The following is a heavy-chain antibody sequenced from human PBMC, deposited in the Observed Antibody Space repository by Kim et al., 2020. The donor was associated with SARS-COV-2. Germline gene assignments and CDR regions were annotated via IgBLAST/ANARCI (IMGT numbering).Heavy chain of an antibody. CDR1: GFTFSSYW. V-gene: IGHV3-74*01. Sequence: GGSLRLSCAASGFTFSSYWMHWVRQAPGKGLVWVSRINSDSSCTSYADSVKGRFTISRDNAKNTLYLQMNSLRAEDTAVYYCGRAGTLGSRWRFYYFDYWGQGTMVTVSS. D-gene: IGHD6-13*01. CDR3: GRAGTLGSRWRFYYFDY. CDR2: INSDSSCT. J-gene: IGHJ4*02.